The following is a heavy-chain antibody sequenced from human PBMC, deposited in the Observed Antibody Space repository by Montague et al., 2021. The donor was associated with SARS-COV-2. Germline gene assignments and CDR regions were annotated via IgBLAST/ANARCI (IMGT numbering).Heavy chain of an antibody. CDR2: IWYDGSNK. D-gene: IGHD3-9*01. V-gene: IGHV3-33*08. CDR3: ARDEYDIVIGYCRFDY. J-gene: IGHJ4*02. CDR1: GFTFSIYG. Sequence: SLRLSCAASGFTFSIYGMHWVRQAPGKGLEWVALIWYDGSNKYYADSVKGRFTISRDNSKNTLYLQMNSLRAEDTAVYYCARDEYDIVIGYCRFDYWGQGTLVTVSS.